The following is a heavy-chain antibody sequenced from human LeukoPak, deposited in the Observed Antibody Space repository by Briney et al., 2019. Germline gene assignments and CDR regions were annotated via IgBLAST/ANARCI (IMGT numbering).Heavy chain of an antibody. CDR3: ARYDNGKDYFDY. J-gene: IGHJ4*02. D-gene: IGHD1-1*01. CDR2: MYSGGGT. Sequence: GGSLRLSCAASGFSVTRNYVSWVRQAPGKGLEWVSLMYSGGGTSYADSVKGRFTISRDTSKNTLYLQMSSLRAEDTALYYCARYDNGKDYFDYWGQGTLVTVSA. CDR1: GFSVTRNY. V-gene: IGHV3-53*01.